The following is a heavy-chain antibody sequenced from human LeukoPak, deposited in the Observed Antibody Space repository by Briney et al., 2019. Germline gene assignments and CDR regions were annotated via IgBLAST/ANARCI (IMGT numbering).Heavy chain of an antibody. V-gene: IGHV4-34*01. D-gene: IGHD6-19*01. CDR2: INHSGST. J-gene: IGHJ4*02. Sequence: PSETLSLTCAVYGGSFSGYYWSWIRQPPGKGLEWIGEINHSGSTNYNPSLKSRVTISVDTSKNQFSLKLSSVTAADTAVYYCARNSGWYSPFDYWGQGTLVTVSS. CDR1: GGSFSGYY. CDR3: ARNSGWYSPFDY.